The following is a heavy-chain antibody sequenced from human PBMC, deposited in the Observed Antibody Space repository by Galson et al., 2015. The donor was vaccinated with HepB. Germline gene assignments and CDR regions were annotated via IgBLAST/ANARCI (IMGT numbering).Heavy chain of an antibody. V-gene: IGHV3-30-3*01. CDR1: GFTFSSYA. J-gene: IGHJ4*02. D-gene: IGHD2/OR15-2a*01. CDR3: AREILRSFDY. Sequence: SLRLSCAASGFTFSSYAMHWVRQAPGKGLEWVAVISYDGSNKYYADSVKGRFTISRDNSKNTLYLQMNSLRAEDTAVYYCAREILRSFDYWGQGTLVAVSS. CDR2: ISYDGSNK.